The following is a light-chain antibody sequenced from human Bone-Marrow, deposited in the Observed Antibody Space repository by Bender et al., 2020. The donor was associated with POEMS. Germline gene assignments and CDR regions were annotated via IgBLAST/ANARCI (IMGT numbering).Light chain of an antibody. Sequence: QSALAQPPSVSGSPGQSVTISCTGTSSDVGSYNLVSWFQQHPGKAPELISSDVSGRPSDISNRFSGSKSDNTASLTISGLRSEDEALYYCSSYTSGRNVLFGGGTKLTVL. V-gene: IGLV2-14*02. J-gene: IGLJ2*01. CDR2: DVS. CDR1: SSDVGSYNL. CDR3: SSYTSGRNVL.